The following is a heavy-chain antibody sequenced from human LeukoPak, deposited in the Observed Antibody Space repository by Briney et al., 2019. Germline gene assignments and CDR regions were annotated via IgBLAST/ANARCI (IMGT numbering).Heavy chain of an antibody. D-gene: IGHD3-10*01. CDR3: ARTRYYYNSRSYGAPYYFDY. CDR2: IYSSGST. CDR1: GGSISSYY. Sequence: SETLSLTCTVSGGSISSYYWSWIRQPPGKGLEWLGYIYSSGSTNYNPSLKSRVTISVDTSKNQFSLKLSSVTAANTAVYYCARTRYYYNSRSYGAPYYFDYWGQGTLVTVSS. J-gene: IGHJ4*02. V-gene: IGHV4-4*08.